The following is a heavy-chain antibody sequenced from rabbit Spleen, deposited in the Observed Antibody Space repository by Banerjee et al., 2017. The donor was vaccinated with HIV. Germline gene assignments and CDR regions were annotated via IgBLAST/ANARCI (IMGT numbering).Heavy chain of an antibody. CDR2: IYTSSDNT. J-gene: IGHJ6*01. V-gene: IGHV1S45*01. D-gene: IGHD8-1*01. CDR1: GWDFSRYCF. Sequence: QEQLQESGGDLVKPGASLTLTCTASGWDFSRYCFMCWVRQAPGKGLEWIACIYTSSDNTWYASWAKGRFTISKTSSTTVTLQMTSLTAADTATYFCARDAGTSFSTYGMDLWGPGTLAPS. CDR3: ARDAGTSFSTYGMDL.